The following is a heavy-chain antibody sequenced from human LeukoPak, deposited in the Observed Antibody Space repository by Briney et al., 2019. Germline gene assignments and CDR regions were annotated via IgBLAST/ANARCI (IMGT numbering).Heavy chain of an antibody. Sequence: GGSLRLSCAASGFTFSTSWMTWVRQAPGRGLEWVANIKPDGSQKVYADSVKGRFTISRDNGKDSLFLQMNSLRADDTAVYYCARVAVIYYYYMEVWGKGTTVTVSS. CDR2: IKPDGSQK. J-gene: IGHJ6*03. CDR3: ARVAVIYYYYMEV. D-gene: IGHD2/OR15-2a*01. CDR1: GFTFSTSW. V-gene: IGHV3-7*01.